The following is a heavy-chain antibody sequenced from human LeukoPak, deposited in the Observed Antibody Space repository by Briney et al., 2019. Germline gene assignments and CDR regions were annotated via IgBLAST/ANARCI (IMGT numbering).Heavy chain of an antibody. J-gene: IGHJ3*02. V-gene: IGHV4-30-2*01. CDR3: ARHLLGIGQYAFDI. CDR2: IYHSGST. Sequence: PSETLSLTCTVSGGSISSGGYYWSWIRQPPGKGLEWIGYIYHSGSTYYNPSLKSRVTISVDRSKNQFSLKLSSVTAADTAVYYCARHLLGIGQYAFDIWGQGTMVTVSS. CDR1: GGSISSGGYY. D-gene: IGHD3-3*02.